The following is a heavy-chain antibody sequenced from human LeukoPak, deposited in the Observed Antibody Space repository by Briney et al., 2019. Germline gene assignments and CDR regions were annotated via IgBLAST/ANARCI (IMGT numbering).Heavy chain of an antibody. D-gene: IGHD2-15*01. Sequence: GSSVKVSCKASGGTFSSYAINWVRQAPGQGLEWMGKIIPILNIAHYAQKFQGRGTITADKSTSTAYMDLSSLRSEDTAVYYCARAPGSGEINFDYWGQGTLVTVSS. CDR2: IIPILNIA. J-gene: IGHJ4*02. CDR1: GGTFSSYA. CDR3: ARAPGSGEINFDY. V-gene: IGHV1-69*04.